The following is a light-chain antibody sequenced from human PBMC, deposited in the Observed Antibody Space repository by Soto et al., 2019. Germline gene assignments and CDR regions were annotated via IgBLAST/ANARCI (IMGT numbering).Light chain of an antibody. CDR1: QNVASDY. V-gene: IGKV3D-7*01. J-gene: IGKJ4*01. CDR3: QQGYSTPLT. CDR2: GAS. Sequence: DIVMTQSPDSLAVSLGERATLSCRASQNVASDYLAWYRQKPGQAPRVLIYGASARAIGIPDRISGSGSGTDFTLTISSLQPEDFATYYCQQGYSTPLTFGGGTKVDIK.